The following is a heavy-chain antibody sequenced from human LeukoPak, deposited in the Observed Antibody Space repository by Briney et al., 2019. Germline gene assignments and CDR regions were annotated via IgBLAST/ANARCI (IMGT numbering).Heavy chain of an antibody. D-gene: IGHD3-22*01. J-gene: IGHJ4*02. V-gene: IGHV3-48*04. CDR3: ARSSSTYYYDTSSHY. Sequence: TGGSLRLSCAASGFTFSSYAMSWVRQAPGKGLEWVAYITYGSDTILYADSVKGRFTVSRDNAKNSLYLQMDSLRAEDTAVYYCARSSSTYYYDTSSHYWGQGTLVTVSS. CDR1: GFTFSSYA. CDR2: ITYGSDTI.